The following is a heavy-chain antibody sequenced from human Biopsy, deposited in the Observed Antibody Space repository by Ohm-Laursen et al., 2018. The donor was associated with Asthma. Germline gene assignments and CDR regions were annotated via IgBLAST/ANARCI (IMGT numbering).Heavy chain of an antibody. V-gene: IGHV4-34*01. CDR1: GGSFSGYY. D-gene: IGHD5-24*01. CDR2: IYYTGPT. J-gene: IGHJ4*02. CDR3: ARQQFATSPDDY. Sequence: SDTLSLTCAVYGGSFSGYYWSWIRQPPGKGLAWIGHIYYTGPTNYSPSLKSRATVSVDRPKNQFSLKLTSVTAADTAVYYCARQQFATSPDDYWGRGTLVTVSS.